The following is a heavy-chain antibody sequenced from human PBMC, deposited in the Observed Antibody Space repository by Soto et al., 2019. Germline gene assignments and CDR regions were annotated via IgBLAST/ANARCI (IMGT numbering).Heavy chain of an antibody. J-gene: IGHJ1*01. CDR2: ISGSGGST. V-gene: IGHV3-23*01. CDR1: GFTFSSYA. D-gene: IGHD3-22*01. CDR3: AKDPPYYYDSSGYYFFGAEYFQH. Sequence: GGSLRLSCAASGFTFSSYAMSWVRQAPGKGLEWVSAISGSGGSTYYADSVKGRFTISRDNSKNTLYLQMNSLRAEDTAVYYCAKDPPYYYDSSGYYFFGAEYFQHWGQGTLVTVSS.